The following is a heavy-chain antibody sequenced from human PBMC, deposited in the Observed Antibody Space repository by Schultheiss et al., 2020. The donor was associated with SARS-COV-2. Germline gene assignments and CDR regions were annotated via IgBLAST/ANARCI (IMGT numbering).Heavy chain of an antibody. Sequence: GGSLRLSFKASGYTFTSYWIGWVRQMPGKGLEWMGIIYPGDSDTRYSPSFQGQVTISADKSISTAYLQWSSLKASDTAMYYCARGDVGATRHFDYWGQGILVTVSS. CDR2: IYPGDSDT. J-gene: IGHJ4*02. CDR3: ARGDVGATRHFDY. D-gene: IGHD1-26*01. CDR1: GYTFTSYW. V-gene: IGHV5-51*01.